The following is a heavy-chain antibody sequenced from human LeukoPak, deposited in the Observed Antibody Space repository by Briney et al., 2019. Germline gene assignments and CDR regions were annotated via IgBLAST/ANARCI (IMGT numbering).Heavy chain of an antibody. CDR2: IYPGDSDT. CDR1: GYSFTSYW. V-gene: IGHV5-51*01. Sequence: GESLKISCKGSGYSFTSYWIGWVRQMPGKGLEWMGIIYPGDSDTRYSPSFQGQVTISADKSISTAYLQWSSLKASDTAMYYCAKIRIPMVRGVIQNDAFDIWGQGTMVTVSS. D-gene: IGHD3-10*01. J-gene: IGHJ3*02. CDR3: AKIRIPMVRGVIQNDAFDI.